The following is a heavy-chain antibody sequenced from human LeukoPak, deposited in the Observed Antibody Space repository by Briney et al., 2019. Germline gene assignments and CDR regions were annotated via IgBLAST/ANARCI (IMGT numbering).Heavy chain of an antibody. Sequence: PGGSLRLSCAASGFTFSKYWMLWVRQAPGKGLESASRIYTDGTVTTYADSVKGRFTVSRDNADNTMFLQMNSVRDEDTAVYYCATKQWLAPPPDSWGQGTPVTVSS. J-gene: IGHJ4*02. V-gene: IGHV3-74*01. CDR3: ATKQWLAPPPDS. D-gene: IGHD6-19*01. CDR2: IYTDGTVT. CDR1: GFTFSKYW.